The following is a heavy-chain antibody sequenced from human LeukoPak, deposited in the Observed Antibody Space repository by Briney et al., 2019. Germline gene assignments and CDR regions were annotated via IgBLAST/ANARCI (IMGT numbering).Heavy chain of an antibody. CDR3: ARHYCSSASCFEGYYYYMDV. CDR2: IYPGDSDT. J-gene: IGHJ6*03. V-gene: IGHV5-51*01. Sequence: GESLKISCKGSGYNFTNCWIGWVRQMPGKGQEWMGIIYPGDSDTRYSPSFQGQVTISADKSISAAYLQWSSLKASDTAIFYCARHYCSSASCFEGYYYYMDVWGKGTTVTVSS. D-gene: IGHD2-2*01. CDR1: GYNFTNCW.